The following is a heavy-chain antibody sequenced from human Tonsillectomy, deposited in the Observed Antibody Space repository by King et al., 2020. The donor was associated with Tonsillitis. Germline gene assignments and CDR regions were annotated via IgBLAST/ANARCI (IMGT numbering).Heavy chain of an antibody. J-gene: IGHJ4*02. D-gene: IGHD3-10*01. Sequence: VQLVESGGGLVQPGGSLRLSCAASGFTFRSYDMHWVRQATGKGLAWVSAIGTAGDTYYPGSVKGRFTNSRENAKNSLYLQMNSLRAEDTAVYYCARVSYGSGSYDYWGQGTLVTASS. CDR3: ARVSYGSGSYDY. V-gene: IGHV3-13*01. CDR2: IGTAGDT. CDR1: GFTFRSYD.